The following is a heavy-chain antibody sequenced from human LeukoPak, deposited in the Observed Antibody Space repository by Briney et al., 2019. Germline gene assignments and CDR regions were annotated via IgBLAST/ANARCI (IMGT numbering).Heavy chain of an antibody. V-gene: IGHV4-59*11. CDR3: ARGTYSYSFDM. CDR2: IQYSGST. D-gene: IGHD2-21*01. CDR1: GSSITSHY. Sequence: PLEALFLTCGVSGSSITSHYWSWIRQPPGKGLELIGYIQYSGSTNYNPSLRSRVTISLDMPKNQFSLKVTSVTAADTALYFCARGTYSYSFDMWGLGTLVTVSS. J-gene: IGHJ3*02.